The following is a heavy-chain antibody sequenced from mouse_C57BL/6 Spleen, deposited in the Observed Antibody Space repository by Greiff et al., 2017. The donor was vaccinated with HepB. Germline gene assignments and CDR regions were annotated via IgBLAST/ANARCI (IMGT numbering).Heavy chain of an antibody. V-gene: IGHV1-66*01. CDR1: GYSFTSYY. Sequence: QVQLKESGPELVKPGASVKISCKASGYSFTSYYIHWVKQRPGQGLEWIGWIYPGSGNTKYNEKFKGKATLTADTSSSTAYMQLSSLTSEDSAVYYCAHYYGSSYRLYWYFDVWGTGTTVTVSS. D-gene: IGHD1-1*01. CDR2: IYPGSGNT. J-gene: IGHJ1*03. CDR3: AHYYGSSYRLYWYFDV.